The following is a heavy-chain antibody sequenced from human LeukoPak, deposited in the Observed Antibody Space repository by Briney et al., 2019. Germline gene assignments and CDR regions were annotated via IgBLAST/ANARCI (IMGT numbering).Heavy chain of an antibody. Sequence: GRSLRLSCAASGFTFSSYAMHWVCRAPGKGLEWVALISYDGTNKYYADSVKGRFTISRDNSKNTLYLQMNSLRVEDTAVYYCARDDDFWSGYSPDYWGQGTLVTVSS. D-gene: IGHD3-3*01. CDR3: ARDDDFWSGYSPDY. J-gene: IGHJ4*02. V-gene: IGHV3-30-3*01. CDR1: GFTFSSYA. CDR2: ISYDGTNK.